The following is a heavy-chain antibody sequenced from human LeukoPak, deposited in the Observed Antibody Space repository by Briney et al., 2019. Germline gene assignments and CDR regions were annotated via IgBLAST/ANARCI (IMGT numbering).Heavy chain of an antibody. Sequence: GGSLRLSCAASGFTFSSYGMHWVRQAPGKGLEWVAVISYDGSNKYYADSVKGRFTISRDNSKNTLYLQMNSLRAEDTAVYYCARDYGTAMAAWTAYDIWGQGTVVTVSS. CDR3: ARDYGTAMAAWTAYDI. CDR2: ISYDGSNK. D-gene: IGHD1-1*01. V-gene: IGHV3-30*03. J-gene: IGHJ3*02. CDR1: GFTFSSYG.